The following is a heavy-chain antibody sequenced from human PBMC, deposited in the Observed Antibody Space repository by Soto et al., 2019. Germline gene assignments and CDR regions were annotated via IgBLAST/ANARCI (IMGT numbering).Heavy chain of an antibody. D-gene: IGHD3-3*01. V-gene: IGHV1-18*01. Sequence: ASVKVSCKASGYTFTSYGISWVRQAPGQGLEWMGWISAYNGNTNYAQKLQGRVTMTTDTSTSTAYMELRSLRSDDTAVYYCARVPTNYDFWSGPATYYYYGMDVWGQGTTVTVSS. CDR1: GYTFTSYG. CDR3: ARVPTNYDFWSGPATYYYYGMDV. J-gene: IGHJ6*02. CDR2: ISAYNGNT.